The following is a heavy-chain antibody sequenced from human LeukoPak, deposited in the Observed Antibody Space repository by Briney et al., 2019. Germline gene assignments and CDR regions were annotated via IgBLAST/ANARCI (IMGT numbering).Heavy chain of an antibody. V-gene: IGHV7-4-1*02. J-gene: IGHJ6*03. D-gene: IGHD3-10*01. CDR1: GYTFTSYA. Sequence: ASVKVSFKASGYTFTSYAMNWVRPPPGQGLEWMGWINTNTGNPTYAQGFTGRLVFSLHTSDSTAYLQISSLKAEDTAVYYCARGWRWFPGSGYYMDVWGKGKTATVS. CDR2: INTNTGNP. CDR3: ARGWRWFPGSGYYMDV.